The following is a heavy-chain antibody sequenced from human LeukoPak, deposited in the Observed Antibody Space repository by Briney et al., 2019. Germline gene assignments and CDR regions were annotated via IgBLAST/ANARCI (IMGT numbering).Heavy chain of an antibody. V-gene: IGHV3-30*04. D-gene: IGHD4-17*01. J-gene: IGHJ4*02. CDR2: ISFDGSDK. CDR1: GFSFSSYA. CDR3: AREYGDYVISNY. Sequence: GRSLRLSCAASGFSFSSYAMNWVRQAPGKGLEWVAVISFDGSDKYCADSVKGRFTISRDNSKNTVYLQMNSLRAEDTALYYCAREYGDYVISNYWGQGTLVAVSS.